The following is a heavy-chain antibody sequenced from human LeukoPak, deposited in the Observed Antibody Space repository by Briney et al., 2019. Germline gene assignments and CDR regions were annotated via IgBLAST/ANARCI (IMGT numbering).Heavy chain of an antibody. CDR2: ISSSGSTI. J-gene: IGHJ4*02. CDR3: ARFKHIAAAAWYDY. CDR1: GFTFSDYY. Sequence: GGSLRLSCAASGFTFSDYYMSWIRQAPGKGLEWVSYISSSGSTIYYADSVKGRFTISRDNAKNSLYLQMNSLRAEDTAVYYCARFKHIAAAAWYDYWGQGTLVTVSS. D-gene: IGHD6-13*01. V-gene: IGHV3-11*01.